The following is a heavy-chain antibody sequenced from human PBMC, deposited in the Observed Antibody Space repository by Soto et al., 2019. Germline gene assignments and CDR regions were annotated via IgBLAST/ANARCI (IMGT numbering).Heavy chain of an antibody. CDR2: IIPIFGTA. CDR1: GGTFSSYA. Sequence: QVQLVQSGAEVKKPGPSVKVSCKASGGTFSSYAISWVRQAPGQGLEWMGGIIPIFGTANYAQKFQGRVTITADKSTSTAYMELSSLRSEDTAVYYCARGFDFWSGYTRHGMDVWGQGTTVTVSS. D-gene: IGHD3-3*01. V-gene: IGHV1-69*06. J-gene: IGHJ6*02. CDR3: ARGFDFWSGYTRHGMDV.